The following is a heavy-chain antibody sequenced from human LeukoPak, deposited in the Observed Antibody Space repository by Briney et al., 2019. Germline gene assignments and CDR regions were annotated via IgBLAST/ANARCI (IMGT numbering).Heavy chain of an antibody. Sequence: ASVKVSCKASGYTFTGYYMHWVRQAPGQGLEWMGWINPNSGGTNYAQKFQGRVTMTRDTSISTAYMELSRLRSDDTAVYYCARDTVGIVATMLGDYFDYWGQGTLVTVSS. CDR2: INPNSGGT. D-gene: IGHD5-12*01. CDR1: GYTFTGYY. J-gene: IGHJ4*02. CDR3: ARDTVGIVATMLGDYFDY. V-gene: IGHV1-2*02.